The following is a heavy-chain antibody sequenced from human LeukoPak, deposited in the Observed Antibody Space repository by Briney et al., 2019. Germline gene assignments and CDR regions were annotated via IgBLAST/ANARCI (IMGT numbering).Heavy chain of an antibody. D-gene: IGHD4-11*01. CDR2: INPSGGST. CDR1: GYTFTSYY. J-gene: IGHJ4*02. CDR3: ARVYPQYYFDY. Sequence: ASMKVSCKASGYTFTSYYMHWVRQAPGQGLEWMGIINPSGGSTSYAQKFQGRVTMTRDTSTSTVYMELSSLRSEDTAVYYCARVYPQYYFDYWGQGTLVTVSS. V-gene: IGHV1-46*01.